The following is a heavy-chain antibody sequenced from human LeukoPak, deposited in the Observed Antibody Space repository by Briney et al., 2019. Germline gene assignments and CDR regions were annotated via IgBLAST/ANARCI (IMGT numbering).Heavy chain of an antibody. Sequence: GASVKVSCKASGYSFTSHYIHWVRQAPGQGLEWMGIINPSGGSTNYAQKLQGRVTMTTDTSTSTAYMELRSLRSDDTALYFCARDWGSIKVIADYWGQGTLVTVSS. CDR3: ARDWGSIKVIADY. CDR1: GYSFTSHY. CDR2: INPSGGST. J-gene: IGHJ4*02. D-gene: IGHD7-27*01. V-gene: IGHV1-46*01.